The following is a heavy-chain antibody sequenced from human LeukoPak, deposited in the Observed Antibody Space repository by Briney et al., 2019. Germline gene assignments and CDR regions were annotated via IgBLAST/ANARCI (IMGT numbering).Heavy chain of an antibody. CDR3: ARVADGKGYPFDY. CDR1: GGSISNSDYS. D-gene: IGHD5-18*01. V-gene: IGHV4-39*07. J-gene: IGHJ4*02. Sequence: SETLSLTCTVSGGSISNSDYSWGWIRQPPGKGLECIGAIYYSGSTYYKSSLKSRVTISVDTSKNQFSLKLSSVTAADTAVYYCARVADGKGYPFDYWGQGTLVTVSS. CDR2: IYYSGST.